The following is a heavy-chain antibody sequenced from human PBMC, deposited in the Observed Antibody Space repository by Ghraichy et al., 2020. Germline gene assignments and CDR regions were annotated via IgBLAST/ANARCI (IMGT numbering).Heavy chain of an antibody. Sequence: ETLSLTCAVYGGSFSGYYWSWIRQPPGKGLEWIGEINHSGSTNYNPSLKSRVTISVDTSKNQFSLKLSSVTAADTAVYYCARSLPYYDFWSGYSWGQGTLVTVSS. CDR1: GGSFSGYY. CDR3: ARSLPYYDFWSGYS. D-gene: IGHD3-3*01. J-gene: IGHJ4*02. CDR2: INHSGST. V-gene: IGHV4-34*01.